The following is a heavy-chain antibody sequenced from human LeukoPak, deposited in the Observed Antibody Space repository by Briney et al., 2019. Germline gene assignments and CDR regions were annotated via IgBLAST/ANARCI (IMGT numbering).Heavy chain of an antibody. J-gene: IGHJ4*02. D-gene: IGHD3-3*01. CDR2: ISHDGSTQ. V-gene: IGHV3-30*04. CDR3: ARVTVYYDFWSGGNWGPFDY. CDR1: GFTFSHYA. Sequence: PGTSLRLSCAASGFTFSHYAMHWVRQAPGKGLEWVALISHDGSTQYYADSVKGRFTISRDNSKNTLYLQMNSLRAEDTAVYYCARVTVYYDFWSGGNWGPFDYWGQGTLVTVSS.